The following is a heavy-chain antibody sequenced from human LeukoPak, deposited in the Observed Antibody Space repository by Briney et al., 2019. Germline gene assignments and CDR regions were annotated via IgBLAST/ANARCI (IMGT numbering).Heavy chain of an antibody. CDR2: MNPNSGNT. J-gene: IGHJ3*02. CDR1: GYTFTSYD. CDR3: ARFGSGRYFDWLSPAFDI. V-gene: IGHV1-8*01. Sequence: GASVKVSCKASGYTFTSYDINWVRQATGQGLEWMGWMNPNSGNTGYAQKFQGRVTMTRNTSISTAYMELSSLRSEDTAVYYCARFGSGRYFDWLSPAFDIWGQGTMVTVSS. D-gene: IGHD3-9*01.